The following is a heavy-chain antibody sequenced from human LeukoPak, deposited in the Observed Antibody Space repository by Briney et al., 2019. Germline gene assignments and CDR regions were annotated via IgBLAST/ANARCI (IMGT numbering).Heavy chain of an antibody. V-gene: IGHV4-38-2*02. Sequence: PSETLSLTCTVSGYSISSGYYWGWIRQPPGKGLEWIGSIYHSGSTYYNPSLKSRVTISVDTSKNQFSLKLSSVTAADTAVYYCARDSGPYDYVWGSYRYIYYYYMDVWGRGTTVTVSS. J-gene: IGHJ6*03. D-gene: IGHD3-16*02. CDR1: GYSISSGYY. CDR2: IYHSGST. CDR3: ARDSGPYDYVWGSYRYIYYYYMDV.